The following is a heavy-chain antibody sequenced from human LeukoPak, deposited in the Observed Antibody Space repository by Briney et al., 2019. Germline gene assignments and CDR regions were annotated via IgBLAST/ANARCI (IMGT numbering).Heavy chain of an antibody. J-gene: IGHJ6*02. Sequence: SETLSLTCAVYGGSFSGYYWSWIRQPPAKGLEWIGEINHSGSTNYNPSLKSRVTISVDTSKNQFSLKLSSVTAADTAVYYCARGRNPRTAGYCSGGSCYRIGMDVWGQGTTVTVSS. D-gene: IGHD2-15*01. CDR1: GGSFSGYY. CDR2: INHSGST. CDR3: ARGRNPRTAGYCSGGSCYRIGMDV. V-gene: IGHV4-34*01.